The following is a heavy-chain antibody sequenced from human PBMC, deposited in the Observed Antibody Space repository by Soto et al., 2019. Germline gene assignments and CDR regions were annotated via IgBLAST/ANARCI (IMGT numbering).Heavy chain of an antibody. D-gene: IGHD1-1*01. Sequence: GGSLRLSCAASGFTFSSYSMNWVRQAPGKGLEWVSSISSSSYIYYADSVKGRFTISRDNAKDSLYLQMNSLRAEDTAVYYCARVYTGYYAFDIWGQGTMVTVSS. CDR3: ARVYTGYYAFDI. CDR2: ISSSSYI. CDR1: GFTFSSYS. J-gene: IGHJ3*02. V-gene: IGHV3-21*01.